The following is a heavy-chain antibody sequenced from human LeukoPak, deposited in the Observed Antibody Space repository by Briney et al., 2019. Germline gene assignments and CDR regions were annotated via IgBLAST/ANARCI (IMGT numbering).Heavy chain of an antibody. D-gene: IGHD2/OR15-2a*01. CDR1: GLTFSAYG. V-gene: IGHV3-33*08. CDR2: IWYDGSNK. Sequence: SGGSLRLSCAASGLTFSAYGMHWVRQAPGKGLEWVAVIWYDGSNKYYADSVKGRFTISRDNSKNTLYLQMNSLRAEDTAVYYCARSIGPDYWGQGTLVTVSS. J-gene: IGHJ4*02. CDR3: ARSIGPDY.